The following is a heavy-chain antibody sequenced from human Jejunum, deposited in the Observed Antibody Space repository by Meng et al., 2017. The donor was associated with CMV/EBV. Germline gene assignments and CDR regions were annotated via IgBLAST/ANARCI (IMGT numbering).Heavy chain of an antibody. J-gene: IGHJ4*02. V-gene: IGHV1-8*01. CDR1: GYTFTSDD. CDR3: ARGYWSRHNSGSFDN. D-gene: IGHD3-10*01. Sequence: SGYTFTSDDINWVRQATGQGLEWMGWMNPDSGNTGSAQSFQGRVTLTSNTSIGTAYMELNSLRSEDTAVYYCARGYWSRHNSGSFDNWGQGTLVTVSS. CDR2: MNPDSGNT.